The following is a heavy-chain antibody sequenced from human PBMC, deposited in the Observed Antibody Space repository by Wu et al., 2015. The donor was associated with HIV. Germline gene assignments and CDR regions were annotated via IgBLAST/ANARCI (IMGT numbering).Heavy chain of an antibody. CDR2: INPSGGST. CDR1: GYTFTSYY. V-gene: IGHV1-46*03. CDR3: ASGRNRDSSSSGAFDI. D-gene: IGHD6-6*01. J-gene: IGHJ3*02. Sequence: QVQLVQSGAEVKKPGASVKVSCKASGYTFTSYYMHWVRQAPGQGLEWMGIINPSGGSTSYAQKFQGRVTMTRDTSTSTVYMELSSLRSEDTAVYYCASGRNRDSSSSGAFDIWGQGTMVTVSS.